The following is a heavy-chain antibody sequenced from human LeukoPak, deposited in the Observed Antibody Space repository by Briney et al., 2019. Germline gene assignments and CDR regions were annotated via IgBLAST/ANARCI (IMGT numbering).Heavy chain of an antibody. CDR1: GYTFTSYG. CDR3: ARGLEWLTRRHTWFDP. J-gene: IGHJ5*02. D-gene: IGHD3-3*01. Sequence: ASVKVSCKASGYTFTSYGISWVRQAPGQGLEWMGWISAYNGHTNYAQKLQGRVTMTTDTSTSTAYMELRSLRSDDTAVYYCARGLEWLTRRHTWFDPWGQGTLVTVSS. V-gene: IGHV1-18*01. CDR2: ISAYNGHT.